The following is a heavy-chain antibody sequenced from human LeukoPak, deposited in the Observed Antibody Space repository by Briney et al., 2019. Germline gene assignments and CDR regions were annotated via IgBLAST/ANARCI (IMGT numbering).Heavy chain of an antibody. D-gene: IGHD1-7*01. CDR1: GFTFSSYS. CDR2: ISSSSSYI. V-gene: IGHV3-21*01. Sequence: GGSLRLSCAASGFTFSSYSMNWVRQAPGKGLEWVSSISSSSSYIYYADSVKGRFTISRDNAKNSLYLQMNSLRAADAAVYYCSRGDWNYVSYFDYWGQGTLVTVSS. CDR3: SRGDWNYVSYFDY. J-gene: IGHJ4*02.